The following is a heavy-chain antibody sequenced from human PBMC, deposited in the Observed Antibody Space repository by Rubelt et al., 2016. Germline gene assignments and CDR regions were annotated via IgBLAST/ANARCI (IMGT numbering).Heavy chain of an antibody. CDR3: ARLGGSSWDGGGYFDY. CDR1: GGSISSSSYY. D-gene: IGHD6-13*01. Sequence: QLQLQESGPGLVKPSETLSLTCTVSGGSISSSSYYWGWIRQPPGKGLEWIGSIYYSGSTYYNPSLKGWVTISVDTSKNQFSLKRSSGTAADTAGYDCARLGGSSWDGGGYFDYWGQGTLVTVSS. V-gene: IGHV4-39*01. J-gene: IGHJ4*02. CDR2: IYYSGST.